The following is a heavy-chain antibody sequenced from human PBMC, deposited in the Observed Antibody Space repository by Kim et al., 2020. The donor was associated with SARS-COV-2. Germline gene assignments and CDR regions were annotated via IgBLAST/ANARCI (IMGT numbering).Heavy chain of an antibody. CDR2: IYSGGST. CDR3: ARDRLDPCGGDCFLYDSSGYWYYGMDV. J-gene: IGHJ6*02. D-gene: IGHD3-22*01. CDR1: WFTVSSNY. Sequence: GGSLRLSCAASWFTVSSNYMSWVRQAPGKGLEWVSVIYSGGSTYYADSVKGRFTISRDNSKNTLYLQMNSLRAEDTAVYYCARDRLDPCGGDCFLYDSSGYWYYGMDVWGQGTTVTVSS. V-gene: IGHV3-53*01.